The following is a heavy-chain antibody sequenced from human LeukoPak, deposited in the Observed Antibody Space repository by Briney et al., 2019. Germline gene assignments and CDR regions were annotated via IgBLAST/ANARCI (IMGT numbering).Heavy chain of an antibody. D-gene: IGHD1-26*01. J-gene: IGHJ4*02. CDR2: IYNVGTT. Sequence: ETLSLTCAVYGWSFSGYYWSWIRQPPGRGLEGVSVIYNVGTTYYADPVIGRCTISTDNSKNTLYLQMNSLKAEDTAVYYCAKRPPDSGSAHYFDYWGEGTLVTVSS. CDR1: GWSFSGYY. V-gene: IGHV3-66*04. CDR3: AKRPPDSGSAHYFDY.